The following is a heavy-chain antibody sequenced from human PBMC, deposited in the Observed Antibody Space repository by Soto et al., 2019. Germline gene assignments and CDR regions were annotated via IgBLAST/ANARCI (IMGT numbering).Heavy chain of an antibody. CDR1: GPSISSYY. V-gene: IGHV4-59*08. CDR2: IYYIGTP. Sequence: PPQTLSLTCTVYGPSISSYYCSWIRPPPGKGLEWIGYIYYIGTPTYNTSLKSRVPISVATPKNQLSLKLSSVTAADTVVYYCARQKITILGVAPPAFDYWGQGTLVTVSS. J-gene: IGHJ4*02. D-gene: IGHD3-3*01. CDR3: ARQKITILGVAPPAFDY.